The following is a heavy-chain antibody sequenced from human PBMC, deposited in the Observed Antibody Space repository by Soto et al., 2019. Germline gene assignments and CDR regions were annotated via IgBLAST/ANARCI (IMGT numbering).Heavy chain of an antibody. V-gene: IGHV1-18*01. CDR2: ISAYNGNT. CDR3: ARDPPSFRVVDDY. D-gene: IGHD3-3*01. Sequence: QVQLVQSGAEVKKPGASVKVSCKASGYTFTSYGISWVRQAPGQGLEWMGWISAYNGNTNYAQKLQGRVTMTTDTSTRTAYMAQTSVRSDATAVYYCARDPPSFRVVDDYWGQGTLVTVSS. CDR1: GYTFTSYG. J-gene: IGHJ4*02.